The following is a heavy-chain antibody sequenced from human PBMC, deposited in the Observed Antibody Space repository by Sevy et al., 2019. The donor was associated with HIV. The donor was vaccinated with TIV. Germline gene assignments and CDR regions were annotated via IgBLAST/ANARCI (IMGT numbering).Heavy chain of an antibody. CDR1: GFRFRDYR. V-gene: IGHV3-48*02. Sequence: GGSLRLSCAASGFRFRDYRMNWVRQAPGKGLEWVSYITSSSNTINYADSVKGRFTISRDNGRKSLYLQINSLRHEDTAVYYCARDRGRGEVALDLWGQGTLVTVSS. D-gene: IGHD3-10*01. CDR2: ITSSSNTI. CDR3: ARDRGRGEVALDL. J-gene: IGHJ5*02.